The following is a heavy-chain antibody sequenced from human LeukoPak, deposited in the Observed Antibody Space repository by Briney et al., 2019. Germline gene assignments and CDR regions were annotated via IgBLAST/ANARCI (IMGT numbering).Heavy chain of an antibody. D-gene: IGHD2-21*01. Sequence: SETLSLTCAVSGYSISSGYFWGWIRQPAGKGLEWIGRIYTSGSTNYNPSLKSRVTISVDTSKNQFSLKLSSVTAADTAVYYCARGGGDWGFHQSDYWGQGTLVTVSS. CDR3: ARGGGDWGFHQSDY. V-gene: IGHV4-61*02. J-gene: IGHJ4*02. CDR2: IYTSGST. CDR1: GYSISSGYF.